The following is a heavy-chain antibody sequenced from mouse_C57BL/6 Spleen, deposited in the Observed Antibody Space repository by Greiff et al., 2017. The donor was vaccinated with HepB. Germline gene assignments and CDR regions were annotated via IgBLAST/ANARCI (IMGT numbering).Heavy chain of an antibody. J-gene: IGHJ4*01. Sequence: EVQLQQSGPVLVKPGASVKMSCKASGYTFTDYYMNWVKQSHGKSLEWIGVINPYNGGTSYNQKFKGKATLTVDKSSSTAYMELNSLTSEDSAVYYCARGDDGYYGGAMDYWGQGTSVTVSS. CDR3: ARGDDGYYGGAMDY. CDR2: INPYNGGT. CDR1: GYTFTDYY. V-gene: IGHV1-19*01. D-gene: IGHD2-3*01.